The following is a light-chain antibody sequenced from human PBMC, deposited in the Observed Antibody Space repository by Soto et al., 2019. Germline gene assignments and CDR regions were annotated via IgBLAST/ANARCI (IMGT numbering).Light chain of an antibody. V-gene: IGLV2-14*01. CDR1: SSDVGGYNY. J-gene: IGLJ2*01. CDR2: EVR. Sequence: QSALTQPASVSGSPGQSITISCTGASSDVGGYNYVSWYQQHPGKAPKLMIYEVRNRPSGVSNRFSGSKSGNTASLTISGLQAEDEAEYYCSSYTSSSTAVVFGGGTKVTVL. CDR3: SSYTSSSTAVV.